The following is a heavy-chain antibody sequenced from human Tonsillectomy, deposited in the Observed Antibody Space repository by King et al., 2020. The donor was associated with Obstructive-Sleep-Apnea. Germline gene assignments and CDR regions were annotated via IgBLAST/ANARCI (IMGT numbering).Heavy chain of an antibody. CDR1: GFKVSDYY. V-gene: IGHV3-11*06. CDR2: SSSSSNYI. J-gene: IGHJ6*02. CDR3: ARIYGNYALDV. D-gene: IGHD4-17*01. Sequence: VQLVESGGGLVKPAGSLRLSCAASGFKVSDYYMSWIRQAPGKGLEWVSYSSSSSNYIDYANSVKGRFTMSRENAKNLLYLQMNSLRAEDTAVYYCARIYGNYALDVWGQGTTVTVSS.